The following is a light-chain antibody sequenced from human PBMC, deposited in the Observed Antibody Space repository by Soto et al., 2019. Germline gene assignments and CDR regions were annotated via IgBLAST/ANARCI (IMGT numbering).Light chain of an antibody. V-gene: IGLV2-14*01. CDR2: EVS. CDR1: SSDVGGYNY. J-gene: IGLJ3*02. CDR3: SSYTSSSTLV. Sequence: QSALTQPASVSGSPGQSITIYCTGTSSDVGGYNYVSWYQQYPGKAPKLMIYEVSNRPSGVSNRFSGSKSGNTTSLTISGLQAEDEADYYCSSYTSSSTLVFGGGTQLTVL.